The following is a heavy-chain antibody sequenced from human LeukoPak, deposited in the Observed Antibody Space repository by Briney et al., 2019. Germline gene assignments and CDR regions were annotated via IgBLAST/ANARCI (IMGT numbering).Heavy chain of an antibody. CDR1: GGSISSGGYY. V-gene: IGHV4-31*03. CDR3: ARGGNNFYNYGMDV. D-gene: IGHD1-26*01. J-gene: IGHJ6*02. CDR2: IYYSGST. Sequence: SETLSLTCTVSGGSISSGGYYWSWIRQHPGKGLEWIGYIYYSGSTYYNPSLKSRVTTSVDTSKNQFSLKLSSVTAADTAVYYCARGGNNFYNYGMDVWGQGTTVTVSS.